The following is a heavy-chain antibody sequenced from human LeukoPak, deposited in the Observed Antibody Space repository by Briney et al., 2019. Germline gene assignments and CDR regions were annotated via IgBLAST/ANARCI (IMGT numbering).Heavy chain of an antibody. V-gene: IGHV3-21*01. CDR2: ISSSSSYI. Sequence: GGSLRLSCAASGFTFSSYSMNWVRQAPGKGLEWVSSISSSSSYIYYADSVKGRFTISRDNAKNSLYLQMNSLRAEDTAVYYCARERYYYGSSGYFDYWGQGTLVTVSS. CDR1: GFTFSSYS. J-gene: IGHJ4*02. CDR3: ARERYYYGSSGYFDY. D-gene: IGHD3-22*01.